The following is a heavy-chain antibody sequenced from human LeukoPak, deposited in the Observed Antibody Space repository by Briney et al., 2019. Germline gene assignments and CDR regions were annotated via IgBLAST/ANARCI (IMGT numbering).Heavy chain of an antibody. CDR2: INGYGSIT. V-gene: IGHV3-74*01. CDR1: GFTFETYW. D-gene: IGHD3-10*01. Sequence: GGSLRLSCAASGFTFETYWMHWVRQAPGKGLEWVSCINGYGSITNYADSVKGRFTISRENAKNSLYLQMNSLRAGDTAVYYCARLSGSNAFDIWGQGTMVTVSS. CDR3: ARLSGSNAFDI. J-gene: IGHJ3*02.